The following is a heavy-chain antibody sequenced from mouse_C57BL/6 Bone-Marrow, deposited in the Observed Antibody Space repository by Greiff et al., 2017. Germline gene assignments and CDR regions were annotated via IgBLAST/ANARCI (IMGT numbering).Heavy chain of an antibody. CDR3: ARSYGSSTYYFDY. Sequence: VQLKESGGGLVKPGGSLKLSCAASGFTFSDYGMHWVRQAPEKGLEWVAYISSGSSTIYYADTVKGRFTISRDNAKNTLFLQMTSLRSEDTAMYYCARSYGSSTYYFDYWGQGTTLTVSS. V-gene: IGHV5-17*01. D-gene: IGHD1-1*01. J-gene: IGHJ2*01. CDR1: GFTFSDYG. CDR2: ISSGSSTI.